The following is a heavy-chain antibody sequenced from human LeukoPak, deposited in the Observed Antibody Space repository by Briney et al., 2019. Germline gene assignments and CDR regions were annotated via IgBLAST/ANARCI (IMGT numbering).Heavy chain of an antibody. CDR1: GYSFTSYW. CDR2: IYPGDSDT. Sequence: GESLKISCKGSGYSFTSYWIGWVRPMPGKGLEWMGIIYPGDSDTRYSPSFQGQVTISADKSICTAYLQWSSLKASDTAMYYCAREISSPEDYFDYWGQGTLVTVSS. CDR3: AREISSPEDYFDY. V-gene: IGHV5-51*01. D-gene: IGHD1-14*01. J-gene: IGHJ4*02.